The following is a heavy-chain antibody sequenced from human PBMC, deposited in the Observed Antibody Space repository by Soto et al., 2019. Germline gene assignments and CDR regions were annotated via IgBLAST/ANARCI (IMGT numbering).Heavy chain of an antibody. CDR3: ARTLYTSGWHFDY. CDR1: GGSLSSSSYY. V-gene: IGHV4-39*01. CDR2: GFYSGST. J-gene: IGHJ4*02. D-gene: IGHD6-19*01. Sequence: SETLSLTCTVSGGSLSSSSYYWGWTRQPPGKGLEWIGSGFYSGSTYYNPSLKSRVTISVDTSKNQFSLKLSSVTAADTAVYYCARTLYTSGWHFDYWGQGTLVTVSS.